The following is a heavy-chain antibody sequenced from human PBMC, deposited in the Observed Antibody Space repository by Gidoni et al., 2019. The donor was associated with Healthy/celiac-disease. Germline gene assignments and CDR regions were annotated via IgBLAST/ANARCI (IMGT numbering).Heavy chain of an antibody. J-gene: IGHJ6*02. CDR2: ISWDGGST. V-gene: IGHV3-43*01. Sequence: EVQLVESGGVVVQPGGSLRLSCAASGFTFDDYTMHWVRQAPGKGLEWVSLISWDGGSTYYADSVKGRFTISRDNSKNSLYLQMNSLRTEDTALYYCAKDGPDYYGSGSYSFARYGMDVWGQGTTVTVSS. CDR3: AKDGPDYYGSGSYSFARYGMDV. D-gene: IGHD3-10*01. CDR1: GFTFDDYT.